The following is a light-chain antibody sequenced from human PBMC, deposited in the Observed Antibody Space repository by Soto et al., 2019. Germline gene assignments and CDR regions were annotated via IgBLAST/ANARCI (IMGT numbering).Light chain of an antibody. CDR3: QQSYSAPLT. CDR1: QNIFTY. V-gene: IGKV1-39*01. CDR2: AAS. Sequence: DIQMTQSPSSLSACVGDRVTISCRASQNIFTYLNWYQQKPGKAPNLLIFAASTLRSGVPSRFSGSGSGTDFTLTISSLQREDFATYHCQQSYSAPLTFGQGTKVDI. J-gene: IGKJ1*01.